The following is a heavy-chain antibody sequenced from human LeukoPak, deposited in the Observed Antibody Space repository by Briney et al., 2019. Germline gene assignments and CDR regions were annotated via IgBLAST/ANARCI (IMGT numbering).Heavy chain of an antibody. CDR3: ARVHSSYDSSGYYVP. Sequence: ASVKVSCKASGYTFTGYYMPWVRQAPGQGLEWMGWVNPNSGGTNYAQKFQGRVTMTRDTSISTAYMELSRLRSDDTAVYYCARVHSSYDSSGYYVPWGQGTLVTVSS. J-gene: IGHJ5*02. V-gene: IGHV1-2*02. CDR2: VNPNSGGT. CDR1: GYTFTGYY. D-gene: IGHD3-22*01.